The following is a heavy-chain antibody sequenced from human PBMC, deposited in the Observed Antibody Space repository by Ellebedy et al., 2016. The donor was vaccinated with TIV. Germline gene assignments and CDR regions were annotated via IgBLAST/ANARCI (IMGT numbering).Heavy chain of an antibody. CDR2: IYHSGST. D-gene: IGHD5-24*01. CDR1: GGSISSSNW. Sequence: MPSETLSLTCAVSGGSISSSNWWSWVRQAPGKGLEWIGDIYHSGSTNFNPSLKSRVTISVDKSKNQFSLKLNSVTAADTAVYYCGRGMTDAYNLGSGIDYWGQGTLVTVSS. CDR3: GRGMTDAYNLGSGIDY. J-gene: IGHJ4*02. V-gene: IGHV4-4*02.